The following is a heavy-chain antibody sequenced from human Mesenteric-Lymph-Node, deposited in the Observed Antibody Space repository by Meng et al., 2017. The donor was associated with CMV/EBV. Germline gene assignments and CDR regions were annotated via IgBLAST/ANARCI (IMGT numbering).Heavy chain of an antibody. J-gene: IGHJ4*02. CDR1: GFTFSSYG. CDR3: ARVVAAADY. Sequence: GGSLRLSCAASGFTFSSYGMHWVRQAPGKGLEWVAFIRYDGSNKYYGDSVKGRFTISRDNAKNTLALQMNSLRVADTAVYYCARVVAAADYWGQGTLVTVSS. D-gene: IGHD6-13*01. V-gene: IGHV3-30*02. CDR2: IRYDGSNK.